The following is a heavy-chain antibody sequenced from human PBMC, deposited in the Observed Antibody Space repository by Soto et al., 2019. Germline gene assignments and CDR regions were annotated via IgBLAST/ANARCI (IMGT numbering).Heavy chain of an antibody. V-gene: IGHV2-5*02. Sequence: QITLNESGPTVVKPAETLTLTCTFSGFSLTTSGVGVGWIRQSPGKAPEWLALIYWDDDKRYSASLKSRLTITKDASKNQVVLTIASVDPADKATYYCAHRILRTVFGLVTTTAIYFDFWGQGTPVVVSS. CDR2: IYWDDDK. D-gene: IGHD3-3*01. CDR3: AHRILRTVFGLVTTTAIYFDF. J-gene: IGHJ4*02. CDR1: GFSLTTSGVG.